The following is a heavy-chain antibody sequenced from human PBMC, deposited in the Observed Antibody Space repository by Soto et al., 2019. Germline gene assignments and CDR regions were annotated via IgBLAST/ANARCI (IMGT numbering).Heavy chain of an antibody. CDR3: ARDHSSGWHYFDY. CDR2: ISSSGSTI. V-gene: IGHV3-11*01. J-gene: IGHJ4*02. CDR1: GFSFSDYY. D-gene: IGHD6-19*01. Sequence: PGGSLRLSCAASGFSFSDYYMSWIRQAPGKGLEWVSYISSSGSTIYYADSVKGRFTISRDNAKNSLYLQMNSLRAEDTAVYYCARDHSSGWHYFDYWGQGTQVTVSS.